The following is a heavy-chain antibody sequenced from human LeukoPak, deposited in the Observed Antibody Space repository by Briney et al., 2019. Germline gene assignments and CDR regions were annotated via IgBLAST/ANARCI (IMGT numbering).Heavy chain of an antibody. CDR1: GGSFSGYY. Sequence: SETLSLTCAVYGGSFSGYYWSWIRQPPGKGLEWIGEINHSGSTNYNPSLKSRVTISVDASKNQFSLKLSSVTAADTAVYYCARGLRGSGSAAYYFDYWGQGTLVTVSS. CDR3: ARGLRGSGSAAYYFDY. D-gene: IGHD3-10*01. CDR2: INHSGST. V-gene: IGHV4-34*01. J-gene: IGHJ4*02.